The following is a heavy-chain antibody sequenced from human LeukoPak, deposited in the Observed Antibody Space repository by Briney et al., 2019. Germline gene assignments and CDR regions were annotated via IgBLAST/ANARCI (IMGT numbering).Heavy chain of an antibody. V-gene: IGHV1-2*02. CDR2: ISPNSGGT. CDR1: GYTFTGYY. J-gene: IGHJ4*02. D-gene: IGHD3-22*01. CDR3: AREDYYDSSGYYTNPGDY. Sequence: ASVKVSCKASGYTFTGYYMHWVRQAPGQGLEWMGWISPNSGGTNYAQKFQGRVTMTRDTSISTAYMELSRLRSDDTAVYYCAREDYYDSSGYYTNPGDYWGQGTLVTVSS.